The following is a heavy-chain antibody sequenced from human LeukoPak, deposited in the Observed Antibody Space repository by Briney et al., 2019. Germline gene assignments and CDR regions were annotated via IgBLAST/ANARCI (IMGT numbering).Heavy chain of an antibody. Sequence: GGSLRLSCEASGFTFGSYAMYWVRQGPGKGLEWVAGIFGSGGSPHYADSVKGRFTISRDNSKNTLYLQMNSLRAEDTAVYYCAKGPIVVVPAAIINYFDYWGQGTLVTVSS. CDR1: GFTFGSYA. D-gene: IGHD2-2*01. V-gene: IGHV3-23*01. J-gene: IGHJ4*02. CDR3: AKGPIVVVPAAIINYFDY. CDR2: IFGSGGSP.